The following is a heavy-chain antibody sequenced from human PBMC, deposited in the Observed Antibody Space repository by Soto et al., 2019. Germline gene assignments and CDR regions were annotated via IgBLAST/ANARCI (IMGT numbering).Heavy chain of an antibody. CDR1: GYTFTSYD. V-gene: IGHV1-8*01. J-gene: IGHJ6*02. CDR2: MNPNSGNT. CDR3: ARAVRYDFWSGYYPWGYYYYGMDV. Sequence: ASVKVSCKASGYTFTSYDINWVRQATGQGLEWMGWMNPNSGNTGYAQKFQGRVTMTRNTSISTAYMELSSLRSEDTAVYYCARAVRYDFWSGYYPWGYYYYGMDVWGQGTTVTVSS. D-gene: IGHD3-3*01.